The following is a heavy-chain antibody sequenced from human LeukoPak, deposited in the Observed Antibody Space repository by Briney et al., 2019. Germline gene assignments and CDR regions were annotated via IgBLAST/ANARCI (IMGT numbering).Heavy chain of an antibody. CDR1: GFPFSSYA. J-gene: IGHJ4*02. D-gene: IGHD5-12*01. CDR2: ISGSGGGT. CDR3: ASSDSDPLNY. V-gene: IGHV3-23*01. Sequence: GGSLRLSCAASGFPFSSYAMSWVRQAPGRGVEWVSVISGSGGGTYYADSVKGRFTISGDNSKNTLYLQMNSLRAEDTAVYYCASSDSDPLNYWGQGTLVTVSS.